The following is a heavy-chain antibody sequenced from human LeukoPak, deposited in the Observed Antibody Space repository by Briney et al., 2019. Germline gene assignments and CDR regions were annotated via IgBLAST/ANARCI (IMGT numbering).Heavy chain of an antibody. D-gene: IGHD3-22*01. CDR2: IRYDGSNK. V-gene: IGHV3-30*02. CDR3: ATSRYYYHSRGYPEYFHN. J-gene: IGHJ1*01. Sequence: SGGSLRLSCAASGFTFSSYGMHWVRQAPGKGLEWVAFIRYDGSNKYYADSVKGRFTISRDNSKNTLYLQMNSLRAEDTAVHYCATSRYYYHSRGYPEYFHNWGQGTLVTVSS. CDR1: GFTFSSYG.